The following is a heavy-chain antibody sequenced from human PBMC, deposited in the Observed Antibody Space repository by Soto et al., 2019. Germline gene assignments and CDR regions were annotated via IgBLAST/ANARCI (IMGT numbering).Heavy chain of an antibody. CDR3: AILVSYTAMVKNGDYYYYGRDS. J-gene: IGHJ6*02. Sequence: SETLCVRCTFSGFSISSSSYYLSWIRQTPGKGLEWIGSIYYSGSTYYNPSLKSRVTISVDTSKNQFSLKLSSVSAADTAVYYCAILVSYTAMVKNGDYYYYGRDSWCQGTTVTVS. D-gene: IGHD5-18*01. V-gene: IGHV4-39*01. CDR2: IYYSGST. CDR1: GFSISSSSYY.